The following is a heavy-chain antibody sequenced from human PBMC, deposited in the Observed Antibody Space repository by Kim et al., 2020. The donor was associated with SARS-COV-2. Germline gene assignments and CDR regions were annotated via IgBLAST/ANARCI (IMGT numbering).Heavy chain of an antibody. J-gene: IGHJ4*02. CDR3: TTDPRF. V-gene: IGHV3-15*01. Sequence: GGSLRLSCVASGFSFSDSWMSWVRQAPGKGLEWLGRIKTKTEGETLDYTAPVKGRFTISRDDSKNTVYLQMTSLKIEDTAVYYCTTDPRFWAQGTLFTVS. CDR1: GFSFSDSW. CDR2: IKTKTEGETL.